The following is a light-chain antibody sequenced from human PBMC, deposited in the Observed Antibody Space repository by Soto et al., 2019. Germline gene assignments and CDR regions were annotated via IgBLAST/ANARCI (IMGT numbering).Light chain of an antibody. CDR3: SSYTSSSTLYV. Sequence: QSALTQPASVSGSPGQSITISCTGTSSDVGGYNYVSWYQQHPGKAPKLMIYEVSNRPSGVSNRFSGYKSGNTYSLTISGLQAEDEADYYCSSYTSSSTLYVFGTGTKLTVL. CDR2: EVS. V-gene: IGLV2-14*01. J-gene: IGLJ1*01. CDR1: SSDVGGYNY.